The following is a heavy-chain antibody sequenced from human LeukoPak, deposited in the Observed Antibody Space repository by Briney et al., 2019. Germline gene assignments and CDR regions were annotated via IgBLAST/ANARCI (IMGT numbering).Heavy chain of an antibody. CDR3: AKGWRFGELLGNFDY. J-gene: IGHJ4*02. CDR1: GFTFSSYG. D-gene: IGHD3-10*01. CDR2: IRYDGSNQ. V-gene: IGHV3-30*02. Sequence: QPGGSLRLSCAASGFTFSSYGMPWVRQAPGKGLEWVAFIRYDGSNQYYADSVKGRFTISRDSSKNTLYLQMNSLRGDDTAVYYCAKGWRFGELLGNFDYWGQGTLVTVSS.